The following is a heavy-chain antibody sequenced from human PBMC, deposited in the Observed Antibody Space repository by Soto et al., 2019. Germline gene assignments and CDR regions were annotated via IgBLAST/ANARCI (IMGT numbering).Heavy chain of an antibody. Sequence: SVKVSCKASGGTFSSYAISWVRQAPGQGLGWMGGIIPIFGTANYAQKLQGRVTITADESTSTAYMELSSLRSEDTAVDDCAGIAEAGNSPHYYFDDCGQGTLVNVSS. CDR2: IIPIFGTA. V-gene: IGHV1-69*13. J-gene: IGHJ4*02. CDR1: GGTFSSYA. CDR3: AGIAEAGNSPHYYFDD. D-gene: IGHD6-13*01.